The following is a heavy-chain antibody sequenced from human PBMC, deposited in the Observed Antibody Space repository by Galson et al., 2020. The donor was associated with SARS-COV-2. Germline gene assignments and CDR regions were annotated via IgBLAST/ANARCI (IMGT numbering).Heavy chain of an antibody. CDR3: ARGDHITIFGVVAHFDY. J-gene: IGHJ4*02. V-gene: IGHV4-31*03. D-gene: IGHD3-3*01. CDR1: GGFISSGGYY. Sequence: ETSETLSLTCTVSGGFISSGGYYWSWIRQHPGKGLEWIGYIYYSGSTYYNPSLKSRVTISVDTSKNQFSLKLSSVTAADTAVYYCARGDHITIFGVVAHFDYWGQGTLVTVSS. CDR2: IYYSGST.